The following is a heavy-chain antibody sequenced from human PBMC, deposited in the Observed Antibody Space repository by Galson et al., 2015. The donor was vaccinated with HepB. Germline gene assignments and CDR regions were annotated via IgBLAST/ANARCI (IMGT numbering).Heavy chain of an antibody. D-gene: IGHD5-18*01. Sequence: SVKVSCKASGYTFTSYAMHWVRQAPGQRLEWMGWINAGNGNTKYSQKFQGRVTITRDTSASTAYMELSSLRSEDTAVYYCARDRVRAMVHFDYWGQGTLVTVSS. V-gene: IGHV1-3*01. J-gene: IGHJ4*02. CDR3: ARDRVRAMVHFDY. CDR1: GYTFTSYA. CDR2: INAGNGNT.